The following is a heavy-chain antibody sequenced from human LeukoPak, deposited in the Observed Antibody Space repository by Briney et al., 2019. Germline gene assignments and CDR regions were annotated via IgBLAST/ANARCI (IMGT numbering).Heavy chain of an antibody. CDR1: EFSVGSNY. CDR3: AKHGFGVFEGY. V-gene: IGHV3-23*01. D-gene: IGHD3-10*01. J-gene: IGHJ4*02. CDR2: ISGSGGST. Sequence: PGGSLRLSCAASEFSVGSNYMTWVRQAPGKGLQWVSGISGSGGSTYYADSVKGRFTISRDNSKNTLYLQMNSLRAEDTAVYYCAKHGFGVFEGYWGQGTLVTVSS.